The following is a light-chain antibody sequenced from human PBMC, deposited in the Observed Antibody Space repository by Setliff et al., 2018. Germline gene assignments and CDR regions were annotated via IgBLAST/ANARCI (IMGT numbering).Light chain of an antibody. CDR2: DVT. Sequence: QSALTQPASVSGSPGQSITISCTGTGTYNYVSWYQQHPGKAPQLIIYDVTNRPSGVSNRFSASKSGNTASLTISGLQPEDDADYYRSSYTSNSTYVFGTGTKVTVL. CDR3: SSYTSNSTYV. J-gene: IGLJ1*01. V-gene: IGLV2-14*03. CDR1: GTYNY.